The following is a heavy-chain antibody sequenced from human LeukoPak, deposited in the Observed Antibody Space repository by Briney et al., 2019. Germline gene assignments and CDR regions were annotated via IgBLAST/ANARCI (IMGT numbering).Heavy chain of an antibody. CDR3: ARVLTTRVVQGAFDY. D-gene: IGHD3-22*01. CDR2: ILYDGSNE. CDR1: GFTFSNYA. V-gene: IGHV3-30*04. J-gene: IGHJ4*02. Sequence: TGGSLRLSCAASGFTFSNYAMHWVRQAPGKGLEWGTVILYDGSNEYYADSVEGRFTVSRDNSKNTLYLQMHSLRADDTAVYYCARVLTTRVVQGAFDYWGQGNRVTVSA.